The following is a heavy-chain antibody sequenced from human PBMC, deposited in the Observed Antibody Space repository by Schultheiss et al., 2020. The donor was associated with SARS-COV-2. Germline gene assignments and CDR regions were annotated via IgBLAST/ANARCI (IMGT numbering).Heavy chain of an antibody. CDR2: LSYDGSNK. CDR3: ARDPSYDSTNYYGMDV. Sequence: GESLKISCAASGFTFSSYGMHWVRQAPGKGLEWVAVLSYDGSNKYYADSVKGRFTISRDNYYTHSVKGRFTVSRDNAKGSLFLQMSSLRAEDTAVYYCARDPSYDSTNYYGMDVWGQGTTVTVSS. CDR1: GFTFSSYG. D-gene: IGHD3-3*01. V-gene: IGHV3-30*03. J-gene: IGHJ6*02.